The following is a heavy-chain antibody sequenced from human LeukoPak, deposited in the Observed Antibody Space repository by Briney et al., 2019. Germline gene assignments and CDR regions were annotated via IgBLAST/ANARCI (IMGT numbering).Heavy chain of an antibody. Sequence: SVTVSCKASGGTFSSYAISWVRQAPGQGLEWMGRIIPIFGTANYAQKFQGRVTITTDESTSTAYMELSSLRSEDTAVYYCARGALITGRIAFDIWGQGTMVTASS. CDR1: GGTFSSYA. CDR2: IIPIFGTA. J-gene: IGHJ3*02. V-gene: IGHV1-69*05. CDR3: ARGALITGRIAFDI. D-gene: IGHD1-20*01.